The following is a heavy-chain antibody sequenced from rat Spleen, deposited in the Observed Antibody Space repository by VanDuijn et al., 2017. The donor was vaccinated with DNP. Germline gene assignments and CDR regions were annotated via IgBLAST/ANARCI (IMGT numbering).Heavy chain of an antibody. J-gene: IGHJ1*01. Sequence: EVQLQESGPGLVKPSQSLSLTCSVTGFSITSHYWGWIRKFPGNKMEWIGHISYSGSTSYNPSLQSRISISRDTSKNQFFLHLSFVTTEETAKYFCARGNDGYYPNWYFDFWGPGTMVTVSS. CDR3: ARGNDGYYPNWYFDF. CDR1: GFSITSHY. CDR2: ISYSGST. V-gene: IGHV3-1*01. D-gene: IGHD1-12*03.